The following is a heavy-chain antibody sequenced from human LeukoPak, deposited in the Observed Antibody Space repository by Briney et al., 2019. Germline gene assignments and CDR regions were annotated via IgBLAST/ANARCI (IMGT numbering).Heavy chain of an antibody. V-gene: IGHV4-30-2*01. CDR1: GGSISSGGYY. J-gene: IGHJ3*02. CDR2: IYHSGST. CDR3: ARDRYYYDSSGYSRYDDAFDI. D-gene: IGHD3-22*01. Sequence: SETLSLTCTVSGGSISSGGYYWSWIRQPPGKGLEWIGYIYHSGSTYYNPSLKSRVTISVDRSKNQFSLKLSSVTAADTAVYYCARDRYYYDSSGYSRYDDAFDIWGQGTMVTVSS.